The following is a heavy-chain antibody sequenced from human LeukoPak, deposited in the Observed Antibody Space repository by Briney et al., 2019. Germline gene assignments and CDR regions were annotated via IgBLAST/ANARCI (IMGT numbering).Heavy chain of an antibody. CDR2: ISYDGSNK. D-gene: IGHD5-18*01. V-gene: IGHV3-30*18. J-gene: IGHJ3*02. CDR3: AKVLIQLWLLDAFDI. CDR1: GFTFSSYG. Sequence: GGSLRLSRAASGFTFSSYGMHWVRQAPGKGLEWVAVISYDGSNKYYADSVKGRFTISRDNSKNTLYLQMNSLRAEDTAVYYCAKVLIQLWLLDAFDIWGQGTMVTVSS.